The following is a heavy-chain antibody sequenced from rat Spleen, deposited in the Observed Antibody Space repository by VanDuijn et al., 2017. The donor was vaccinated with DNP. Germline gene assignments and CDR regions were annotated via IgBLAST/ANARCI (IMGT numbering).Heavy chain of an antibody. D-gene: IGHD3-4*01. Sequence: QVKLKESGPGLMQPSETLSLTCTVSGFSLTSNGVGWVRQPLGKGLVWMGTIWAVGNTNFSSAVQSRLSISRDTSKSQVFLKLNILQTEDTAIYYCTRGGQPWFAYWGQGTLVTVSS. V-gene: IGHV2-72*01. CDR1: GFSLTSNG. CDR2: IWAVGNT. CDR3: TRGGQPWFAY. J-gene: IGHJ3*01.